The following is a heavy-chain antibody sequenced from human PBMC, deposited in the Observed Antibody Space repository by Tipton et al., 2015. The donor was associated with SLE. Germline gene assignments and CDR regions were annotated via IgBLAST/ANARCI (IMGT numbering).Heavy chain of an antibody. J-gene: IGHJ1*01. D-gene: IGHD1-26*01. Sequence: LRLSCTVSGGSISSHYWSWIRQPPGKGLEWIGYIYTSGSTNYNPSLKSRVTISVDTSKNQFSLKLSSVTAADTAVYYCARDPGGATAEYFQHWGQGTLVTVSS. CDR3: ARDPGGATAEYFQH. V-gene: IGHV4-4*08. CDR1: GGSISSHY. CDR2: IYTSGST.